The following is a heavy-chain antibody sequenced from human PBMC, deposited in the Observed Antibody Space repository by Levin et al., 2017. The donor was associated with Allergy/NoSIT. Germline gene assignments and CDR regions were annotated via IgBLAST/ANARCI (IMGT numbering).Heavy chain of an antibody. Sequence: SETLSLTCTVSGGSISSYYWSWIRQPPGKGLEWIGYIYYSGSTNYNPSLKSRVTISVDTSKNQFSLKLSSVTAADTAVYYCARGARYSSGWYVDWGQGTLVTVSS. D-gene: IGHD6-19*01. CDR1: GGSISSYY. CDR2: IYYSGST. V-gene: IGHV4-59*01. CDR3: ARGARYSSGWYVD. J-gene: IGHJ4*02.